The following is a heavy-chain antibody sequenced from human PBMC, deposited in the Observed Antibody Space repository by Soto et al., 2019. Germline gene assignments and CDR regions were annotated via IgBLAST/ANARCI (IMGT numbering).Heavy chain of an antibody. J-gene: IGHJ6*02. CDR3: ALDGRSDIVLVPAAINPDVNYGMDV. CDR1: GGTFSSYA. CDR2: IIPIFGTA. Sequence: ASVKVSCKASGGTFSSYAISWVRQAPGQGLEWMGGIIPIFGTANYAQKFQGRVTITADESTSTAYMELSSLRSEDTAVYYCALDGRSDIVLVPAAINPDVNYGMDVWGQGTTVTVSS. D-gene: IGHD2-2*01. V-gene: IGHV1-69*13.